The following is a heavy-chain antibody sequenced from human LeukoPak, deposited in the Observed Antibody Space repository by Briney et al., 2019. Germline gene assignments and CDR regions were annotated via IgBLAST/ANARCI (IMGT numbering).Heavy chain of an antibody. Sequence: ASVKVSCRASGYTFTSYGISWVRQAPGQGLEWMGIINPSGGSTSYAQRFQGRVTMTRDMSTSTVYMELSSLRSEDTAVYYCARDLGSGYFDYWGQGTLVTVSS. CDR3: ARDLGSGYFDY. CDR2: INPSGGST. D-gene: IGHD3-10*02. J-gene: IGHJ4*02. V-gene: IGHV1-46*01. CDR1: GYTFTSYG.